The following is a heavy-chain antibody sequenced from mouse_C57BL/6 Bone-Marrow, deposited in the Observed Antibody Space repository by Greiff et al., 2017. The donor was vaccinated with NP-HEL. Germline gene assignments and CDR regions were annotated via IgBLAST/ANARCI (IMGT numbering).Heavy chain of an antibody. D-gene: IGHD3-3*01. CDR2: IDPSASYT. J-gene: IGHJ4*01. V-gene: IGHV1-69*01. CDR1: GYTFTSYW. Sequence: QVQLQQPGAELVLPGASVKLSCKASGYTFTSYWMHWVKQRPGQGLEWIGEIDPSASYTNYNQQFKGKSTLTVDKSSSPAYMQLSSLTSEDSAVYYCARSGAGAMDYWGQGTSVTVSS. CDR3: ARSGAGAMDY.